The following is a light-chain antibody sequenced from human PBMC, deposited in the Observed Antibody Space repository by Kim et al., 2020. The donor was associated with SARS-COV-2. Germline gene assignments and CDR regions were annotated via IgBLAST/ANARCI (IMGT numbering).Light chain of an antibody. CDR1: ISNIGAGYD. V-gene: IGLV1-40*01. J-gene: IGLJ2*01. CDR2: ANI. CDR3: QSYDSSLSGSRV. Sequence: QLVLTQPPSVSGAPGQRVTISCTGGISNIGAGYDVHWYQQLPGTAPKLLIYANINRPSGVPDRFSASKSGASASLAITGLQAEDEADYYCQSYDSSLSGSRVFGGGTQLTVL.